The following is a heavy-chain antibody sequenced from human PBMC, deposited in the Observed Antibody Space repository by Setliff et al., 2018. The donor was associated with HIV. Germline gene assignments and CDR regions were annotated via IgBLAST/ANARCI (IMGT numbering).Heavy chain of an antibody. Sequence: ASVKVSCKASGYTFTNYVMHWVRQAPGQSLEWMGWINAGNGNTKYSQNFQGRVTITRDTSASTAYMELSSLRSEDTAVYYCARDRDEKWDLPNWFDPWGQGPRSPSPQ. V-gene: IGHV1-3*01. CDR3: ARDRDEKWDLPNWFDP. CDR1: GYTFTNYV. D-gene: IGHD1-26*01. J-gene: IGHJ5*02. CDR2: INAGNGNT.